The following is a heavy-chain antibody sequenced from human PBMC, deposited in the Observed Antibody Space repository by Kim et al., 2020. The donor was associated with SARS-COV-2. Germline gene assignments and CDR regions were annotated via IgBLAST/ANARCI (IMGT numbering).Heavy chain of an antibody. Sequence: GGSLRLSCAASGFTFSSYWMSWVRQAPGKGLEWVANIKQDGSEKYYVDSVKGRFTISRDNAKNSLYLQMNSLRAEDTAVYYCARDQIQWTNYYGSGSYYNWSDPWGQGTLVTVSS. CDR2: IKQDGSEK. CDR3: ARDQIQWTNYYGSGSYYNWSDP. CDR1: GFTFSSYW. V-gene: IGHV3-7*01. J-gene: IGHJ5*02. D-gene: IGHD3-10*01.